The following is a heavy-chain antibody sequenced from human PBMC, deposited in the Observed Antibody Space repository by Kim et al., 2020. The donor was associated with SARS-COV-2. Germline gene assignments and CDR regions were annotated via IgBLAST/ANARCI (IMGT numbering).Heavy chain of an antibody. Sequence: GESLKISCTGSGYTFSSYWINWVRQMPGKGLEWVGIIYPGDSDTRYNPSFEGQVTISADKSISTAYLQWNGLKASDTAVYYCARRLGGIRTNHYDHWGQGTLVTVSS. CDR1: GYTFSSYW. CDR2: IYPGDSDT. D-gene: IGHD3-16*01. CDR3: ARRLGGIRTNHYDH. V-gene: IGHV5-51*01. J-gene: IGHJ5*02.